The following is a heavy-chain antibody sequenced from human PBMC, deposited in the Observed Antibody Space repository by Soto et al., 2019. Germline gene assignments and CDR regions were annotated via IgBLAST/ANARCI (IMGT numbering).Heavy chain of an antibody. D-gene: IGHD3-10*01. CDR2: IYYSGST. CDR1: GGSISSYY. Sequence: PSETLSLTCTVSGGSISSYYLSWIRQPPGKGLEWIGYIYYSGSTNYNPSLKSRVTISVDTSKNQFSLKLSSVTAADTAVYYCARAGLVTMVRGVIPYIFDYWGQGTLVTVS. CDR3: ARAGLVTMVRGVIPYIFDY. J-gene: IGHJ4*02. V-gene: IGHV4-59*01.